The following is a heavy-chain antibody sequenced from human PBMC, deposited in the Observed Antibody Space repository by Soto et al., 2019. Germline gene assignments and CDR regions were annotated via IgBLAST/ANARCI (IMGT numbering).Heavy chain of an antibody. CDR1: GFTFSSYA. CDR2: ISYDGSNK. D-gene: IGHD6-13*01. CDR3: AREREARIAEAGMSVNWFDP. V-gene: IGHV3-30-3*01. Sequence: QVQLVESGGGVVQPGRSLRLSCAASGFTFSSYAMHWVRQAPGKGLEGVAVISYDGSNKYYADSVKGRFTISRDNSKNTLYLQMNSLRAEDTAVYYCAREREARIAEAGMSVNWFDPWGQGTLVTVSS. J-gene: IGHJ5*02.